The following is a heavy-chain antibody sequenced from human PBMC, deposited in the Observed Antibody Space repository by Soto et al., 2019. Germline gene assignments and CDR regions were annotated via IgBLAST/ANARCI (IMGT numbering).Heavy chain of an antibody. Sequence: SVKVSCKASGGTFSSYAISWVRQAPGQGLEWMGGIIPIFGTANYAQKFQGRVTITADESTSTAYMELSSLRSEDTAVCYCARALHDYGGSYFDYWGQGTLVTVSS. V-gene: IGHV1-69*13. CDR2: IIPIFGTA. CDR3: ARALHDYGGSYFDY. D-gene: IGHD4-17*01. J-gene: IGHJ4*02. CDR1: GGTFSSYA.